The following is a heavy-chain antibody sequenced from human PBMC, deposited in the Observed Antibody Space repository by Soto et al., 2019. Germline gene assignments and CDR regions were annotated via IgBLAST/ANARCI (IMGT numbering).Heavy chain of an antibody. Sequence: QLQLQESGPGLVKPSETLSLTCTVSGGSISSSSYYWGWIRQPPGKGLEWIGSIYYSGSTYYNPALKSPVTISVETSKNQFSLKLSSVTAADTAVYYCARRSPVVVPAAAALYNWFDPWGQGTLVTVSS. CDR3: ARRSPVVVPAAAALYNWFDP. J-gene: IGHJ5*02. D-gene: IGHD2-2*01. CDR2: IYYSGST. CDR1: GGSISSSSYY. V-gene: IGHV4-39*01.